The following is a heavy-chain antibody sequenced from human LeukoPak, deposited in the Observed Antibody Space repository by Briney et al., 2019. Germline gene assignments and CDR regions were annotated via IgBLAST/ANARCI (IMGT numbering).Heavy chain of an antibody. CDR2: IYYSGST. J-gene: IGHJ4*02. CDR3: ARTRDGYNYYFDY. CDR1: GGSISSGGYY. D-gene: IGHD5-24*01. Sequence: SETLSLTCTVSGGSISSGGYYWSWIRQHPGKGLEWIGYIYYSGSTYYNPSLKSRVTISVDTSKNQFSLKLSSVTAADTAVYYCARTRDGYNYYFDYWDQGTLVTVSS. V-gene: IGHV4-31*03.